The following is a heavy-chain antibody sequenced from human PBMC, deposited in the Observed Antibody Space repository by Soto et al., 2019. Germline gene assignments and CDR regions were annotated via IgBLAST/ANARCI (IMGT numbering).Heavy chain of an antibody. J-gene: IGHJ6*02. CDR1: GFTFTSSA. Sequence: QMQLVQSGPEVKKPGTSVKVSCKASGFTFTSSAVQWVRQARGQRLEWIGWIVVGSGNTNYAQKFQERVTITRDMSTSTAYMELSSLRSEDTAVYYCAADLRYCSSTSCYRNDYYYGMDVWGQGTTVTVPS. CDR2: IVVGSGNT. D-gene: IGHD2-2*02. CDR3: AADLRYCSSTSCYRNDYYYGMDV. V-gene: IGHV1-58*01.